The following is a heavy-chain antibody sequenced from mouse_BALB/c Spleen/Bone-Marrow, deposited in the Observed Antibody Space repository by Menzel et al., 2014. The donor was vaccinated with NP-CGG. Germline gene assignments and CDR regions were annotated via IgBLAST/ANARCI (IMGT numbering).Heavy chain of an antibody. CDR3: ASYYRYSFDY. CDR2: IDPANGNT. J-gene: IGHJ2*01. Sequence: EVMLVESGAELVKPGASVKLSCTGSGFNIKDTYMHWVKQRPEQGLEWIGRIDPANGNTKYDPKFQGKATITADTSSNTAYLQLSSLTSEDTAVYYCASYYRYSFDYWGQGTTLTVSS. CDR1: GFNIKDTY. D-gene: IGHD2-14*01. V-gene: IGHV14-3*02.